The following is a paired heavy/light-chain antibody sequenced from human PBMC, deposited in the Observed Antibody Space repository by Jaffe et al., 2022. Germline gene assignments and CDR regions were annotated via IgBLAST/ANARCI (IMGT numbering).Light chain of an antibody. Sequence: DIQMTQSPSSLSASVGDRVTITCRASQPIDTYLNWYQQKPGKAPHLLIYAASSLQSGVPSRFSGSGSGTDFTLTITSLQPEDFATYYCQQNFMTSWTFGQGTKVE. CDR2: AAS. CDR3: QQNFMTSWT. J-gene: IGKJ1*01. CDR1: QPIDTY. V-gene: IGKV1-39*01.
Heavy chain of an antibody. CDR2: LYSGGTT. Sequence: EVQLVESGGGLVQPGGSLRLSCAASGFTVTDNYMTWVRQAPGRGLECVSLLYSGGTTSYADSVKGRFTISRDTSKNTVYLQMNSLRVEDTAMYYCARPSSWYNFYYLDVWGKGTTVTVSS. V-gene: IGHV3-66*04. D-gene: IGHD6-19*01. CDR3: ARPSSWYNFYYLDV. CDR1: GFTVTDNY. J-gene: IGHJ6*03.